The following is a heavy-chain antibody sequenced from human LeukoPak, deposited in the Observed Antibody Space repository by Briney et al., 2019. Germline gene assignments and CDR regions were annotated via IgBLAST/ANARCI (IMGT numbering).Heavy chain of an antibody. J-gene: IGHJ4*02. Sequence: GESLRLSCAASGFPFSSYAMSWVRQAPGRGLEWVSTISGRGGRTYYADSVKGRFTISRDNSKNTLYLQMNSLRAEDTAVYYCATRVTAGNWGQGTLVTVSS. CDR2: ISGRGGRT. V-gene: IGHV3-23*01. CDR1: GFPFSSYA. CDR3: ATRVTAGN. D-gene: IGHD2-2*01.